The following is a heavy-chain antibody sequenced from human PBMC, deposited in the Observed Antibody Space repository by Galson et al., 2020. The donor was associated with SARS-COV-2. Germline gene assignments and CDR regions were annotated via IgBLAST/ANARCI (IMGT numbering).Heavy chain of an antibody. Sequence: GGSLRLSCAASGFTFSSYAMTWVRQAPGKGLEWVSSISGSGGSTYYADSVKGRFTISRDNSKNTLYLQMNSLRAEDTAVYYCAKTPEGSKWELPPYYFDYWGQGTLVTVSS. V-gene: IGHV3-23*01. D-gene: IGHD1-26*01. CDR1: GFTFSSYA. CDR3: AKTPEGSKWELPPYYFDY. CDR2: ISGSGGST. J-gene: IGHJ4*02.